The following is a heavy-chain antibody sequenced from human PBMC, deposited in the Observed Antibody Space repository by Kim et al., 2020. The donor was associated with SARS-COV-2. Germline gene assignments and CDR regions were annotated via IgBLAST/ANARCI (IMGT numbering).Heavy chain of an antibody. CDR2: LAGGAFGATT. CDR3: TRHDYMRFGV. J-gene: IGHJ3*01. V-gene: IGHV3-49*04. D-gene: IGHD4-4*01. Sequence: GGSLRLSCTASGFSFDYYSVSWVRQAPGKGLEWVGFLAGGAFGATTQYAASMKGRFSISADDSKVIAYLHMSSLQTDDTAVYYCTRHDYMRFGVWGQGTMVTVSS. CDR1: GFSFDYYS.